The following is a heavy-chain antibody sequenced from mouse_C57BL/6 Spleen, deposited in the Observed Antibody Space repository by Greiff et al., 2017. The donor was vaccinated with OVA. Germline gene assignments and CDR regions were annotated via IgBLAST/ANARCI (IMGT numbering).Heavy chain of an antibody. V-gene: IGHV1-61*01. J-gene: IGHJ4*01. CDR3: ARRGGYEAMGY. CDR2: IYPSDSET. CDR1: GYTFTSYW. Sequence: QVQLQQPGAELVRPGSSVKLSCKASGYTFTSYWMDWVKQRPGQGLEWIGNIYPSDSETHYNQKFKDKATLTVDKSSSTDYMQLSSLTSEDSAVYYCARRGGYEAMGYWGQGTTVTVSS. D-gene: IGHD1-1*02.